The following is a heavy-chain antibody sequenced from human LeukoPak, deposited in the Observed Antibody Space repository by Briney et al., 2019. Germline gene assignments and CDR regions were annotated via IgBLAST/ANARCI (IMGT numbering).Heavy chain of an antibody. J-gene: IGHJ5*02. V-gene: IGHV1-18*01. CDR1: GYTFTSYG. CDR2: ISAYNGNT. Sequence: ASVKVSCKASGYTFTSYGISWVRQAPGQGLEWMGWISAYNGNTNYAQKLQGRATMTTDTSTSTAYMELRSLRSDDTAVYYCARDRGVEMATISRWFDPWGQGTLVTVSS. CDR3: ARDRGVEMATISRWFDP. D-gene: IGHD5-24*01.